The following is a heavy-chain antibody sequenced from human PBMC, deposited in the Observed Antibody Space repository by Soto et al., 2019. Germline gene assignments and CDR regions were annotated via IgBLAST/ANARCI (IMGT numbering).Heavy chain of an antibody. V-gene: IGHV3-7*04. Sequence: GGSLRLSCAASGFTFSSYWMSWVRQAPGKGLERVANIKQDGSEKYYVDSVKGRFTISRDNAKNSLYLQMNSLRAEDTAVYYCARFYFYSSGYLPSPYYYYYGMDVWGQGTTVTVSS. CDR2: IKQDGSEK. CDR1: GFTFSSYW. CDR3: ARFYFYSSGYLPSPYYYYYGMDV. J-gene: IGHJ6*02. D-gene: IGHD3-22*01.